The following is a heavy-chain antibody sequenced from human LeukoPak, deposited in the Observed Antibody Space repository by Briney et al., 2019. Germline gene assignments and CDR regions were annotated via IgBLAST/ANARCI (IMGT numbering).Heavy chain of an antibody. J-gene: IGHJ4*02. CDR2: ISSSSSTI. Sequence: PGGSLRLSCAASGFTFSSYSMNWVRQAPGKGLEWVSYISSSSSTIYYADSVKGRFTISRDNSKNTLYLQMNSLRAEDTAVYYCAKGGRSSGLGFDYWGQGTLVTVSS. V-gene: IGHV3-48*01. CDR3: AKGGRSSGLGFDY. D-gene: IGHD6-19*01. CDR1: GFTFSSYS.